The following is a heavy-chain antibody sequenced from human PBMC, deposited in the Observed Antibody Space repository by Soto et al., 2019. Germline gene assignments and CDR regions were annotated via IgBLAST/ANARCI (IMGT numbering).Heavy chain of an antibody. Sequence: SETLSLTFAVYGGAFRGYYWSWIRQPPGKGLEWIGEINHSGSTNYDPSLKSRVTISVDTSKNQVSLKLSSVTAADTAVYYCARVSGIYYYGMDVWGPGPTVTVS. J-gene: IGHJ6*02. V-gene: IGHV4-34*01. D-gene: IGHD3-10*01. CDR3: ARVSGIYYYGMDV. CDR1: GGAFRGYY. CDR2: INHSGST.